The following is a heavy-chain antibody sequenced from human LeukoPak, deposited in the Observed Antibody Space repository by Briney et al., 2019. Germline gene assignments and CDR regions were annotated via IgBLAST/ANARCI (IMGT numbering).Heavy chain of an antibody. D-gene: IGHD3-10*01. V-gene: IGHV4-61*02. CDR1: GDSISSGRYS. CDR3: AEGSDKSDFDF. CDR2: IYASGST. Sequence: SETLSLTRTVSGDSISSGRYSWSWVRQPAGKGLEWIGRIYASGSTSYNPSLESRVTMSVDTSKNQFSLKVRSVTAADTAVYYCAEGSDKSDFDFWGQGTLVTVSS. J-gene: IGHJ4*02.